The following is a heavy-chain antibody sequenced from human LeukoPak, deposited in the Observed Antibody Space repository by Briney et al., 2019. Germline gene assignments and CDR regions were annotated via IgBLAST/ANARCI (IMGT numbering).Heavy chain of an antibody. CDR1: GYTFSSYG. V-gene: IGHV1-18*01. D-gene: IGHD3-9*01. Sequence: ASVKVSCKASGYTFSSYGISWVRQAPGQGLEWMGWISAYNGNTNYAQNFQGRVTMTTDTFTSTAYMELRSLRSDDTAVYYCARLPYYDILTGSYKTYFDYWGQGTLVTVSS. J-gene: IGHJ4*02. CDR3: ARLPYYDILTGSYKTYFDY. CDR2: ISAYNGNT.